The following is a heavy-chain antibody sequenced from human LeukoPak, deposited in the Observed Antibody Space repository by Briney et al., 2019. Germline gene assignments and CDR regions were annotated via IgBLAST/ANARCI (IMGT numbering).Heavy chain of an antibody. V-gene: IGHV1-2*02. CDR2: VNPNSGGT. Sequence: ASVKVSCKASGHTFTGYYIQWVRQAPGQGLEWMGWVNPNSGGTKYAQKFQGRVTMTRDTSISTAYVELSRLRSDDTAIYYCARVAVAGTFEYYFDYWGQGSLVIVSS. J-gene: IGHJ4*02. CDR3: ARVAVAGTFEYYFDY. CDR1: GHTFTGYY. D-gene: IGHD6-19*01.